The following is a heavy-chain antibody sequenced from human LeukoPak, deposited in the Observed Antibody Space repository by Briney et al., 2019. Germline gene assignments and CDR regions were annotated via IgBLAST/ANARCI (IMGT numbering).Heavy chain of an antibody. J-gene: IGHJ4*02. V-gene: IGHV4-59*01. CDR1: GGSISSYY. Sequence: PSETLSLTCTVSGGSISSYYWSWIRQPPGKGLEWIGYIYYSGSTNYNPSLKSRVTISVDTSKNQFSLKLSSVTAADTAVYYCARARSGIGGSYYFDYWGQGTLVTVSS. CDR2: IYYSGST. D-gene: IGHD1-26*01. CDR3: ARARSGIGGSYYFDY.